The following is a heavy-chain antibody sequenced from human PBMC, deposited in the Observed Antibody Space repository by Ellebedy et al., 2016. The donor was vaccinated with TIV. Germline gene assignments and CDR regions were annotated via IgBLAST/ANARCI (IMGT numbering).Heavy chain of an antibody. CDR3: TREAANWNYPYYYYNGMDV. J-gene: IGHJ6*02. CDR1: GFTFGDFA. Sequence: GGSLRLXXTASGFTFGDFAISWVRQAPGKGLEWVGFIGNKGYGGTTQYAASVKGRFTISRDDSKSIAYLQMNSLKTEDTALYYCTREAANWNYPYYYYNGMDVWGQGTTVTVSS. CDR2: IGNKGYGGTT. V-gene: IGHV3-49*04. D-gene: IGHD1-7*01.